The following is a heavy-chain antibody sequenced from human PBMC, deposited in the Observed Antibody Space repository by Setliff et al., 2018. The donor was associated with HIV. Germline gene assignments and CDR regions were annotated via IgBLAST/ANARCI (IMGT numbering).Heavy chain of an antibody. D-gene: IGHD3-10*01. CDR1: GFSLSTNGVG. V-gene: IGHV2-5*02. CDR3: ATGRFGANDAFDF. J-gene: IGHJ3*01. CDR2: IYWDDDK. Sequence: SGPTLVNPTQTLTLTCTFSGFSLSTNGVGVGWIRQPPGKALEWLALIYWDDDKRYSPSLKNRLTITKGSSKNQVVLKMTNVDPLDTGTYYCATGRFGANDAFDFWGQGTTVTVSS.